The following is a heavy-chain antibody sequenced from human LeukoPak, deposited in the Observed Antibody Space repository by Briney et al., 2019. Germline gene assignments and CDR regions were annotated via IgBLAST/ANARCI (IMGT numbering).Heavy chain of an antibody. V-gene: IGHV4-34*01. CDR1: GGSFSGYY. CDR3: ARGLRITIFGVVIPTGNWFDP. D-gene: IGHD3-3*01. CDR2: ITHSGST. J-gene: IGHJ5*02. Sequence: PSETLSLTCAVYGGSFSGYYWSWIRQPPGKGLEWIGEITHSGSTNYNPSLKSRVTISVDTSKNQFSLKLSSVTAADTAVYYCARGLRITIFGVVIPTGNWFDPWGQGTLVTVSS.